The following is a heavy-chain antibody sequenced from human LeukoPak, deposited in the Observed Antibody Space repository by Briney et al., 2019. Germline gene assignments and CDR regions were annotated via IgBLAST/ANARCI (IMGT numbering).Heavy chain of an antibody. J-gene: IGHJ4*02. V-gene: IGHV1-8*01. CDR3: ARIKPGYYGSGSYTDY. D-gene: IGHD3-10*01. CDR1: GYTFTSYD. CDR2: MNPNSGNT. Sequence: GASVKVSCKASGYTFTSYDINWVRQATGQGLEWMGWMNPNSGNTGYAQKFQGRVTMTRNTSISTAYMELSSLRSEDTAVYYCARIKPGYYGSGSYTDYWGQGTLVTVSS.